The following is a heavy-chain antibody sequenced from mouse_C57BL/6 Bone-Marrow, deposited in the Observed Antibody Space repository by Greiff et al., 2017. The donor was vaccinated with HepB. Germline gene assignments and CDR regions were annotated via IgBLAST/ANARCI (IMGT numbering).Heavy chain of an antibody. J-gene: IGHJ2*01. D-gene: IGHD2-1*01. V-gene: IGHV14-1*01. CDR3: GIYYGNSDY. CDR2: IDPEDGDT. Sequence: VKQRPEQGLEWIGRIDPEDGDTEYAPKFQGKATMTADTSSNTAYLQLSSLTSEDTAVYYCGIYYGNSDYWGQGTTLTVSS.